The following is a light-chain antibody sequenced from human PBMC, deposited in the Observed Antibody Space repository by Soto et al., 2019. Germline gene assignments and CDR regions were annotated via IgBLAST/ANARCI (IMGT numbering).Light chain of an antibody. CDR3: QQCNNWPQWT. J-gene: IGKJ1*01. CDR1: QSVSSSY. V-gene: IGKV3D-20*02. CDR2: AAS. Sequence: EIVLTQSPATLSLSPGERATLSCGASQSVSSSYLAWYQQKPGLAPRLLIFAASRRASGIPDRFSGSGSGTDFTLTISSLEPEDFAVYYCQQCNNWPQWTLGQGTKVDIK.